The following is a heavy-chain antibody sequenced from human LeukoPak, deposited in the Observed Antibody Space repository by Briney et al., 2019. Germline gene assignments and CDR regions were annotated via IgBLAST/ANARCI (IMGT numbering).Heavy chain of an antibody. CDR1: GGSISSNTFY. D-gene: IGHD1-26*01. Sequence: PSETLSLTCTVSGGSISSNTFYWGWIRQPPGKGLEWIGYIYYSGSTNYKPSLKSRVIISLDTSKNQFSLKLSSVTAADTAVYYCARGGIVGVSLDYWGQGTLVTVSS. CDR3: ARGGIVGVSLDY. V-gene: IGHV4-61*05. CDR2: IYYSGST. J-gene: IGHJ4*02.